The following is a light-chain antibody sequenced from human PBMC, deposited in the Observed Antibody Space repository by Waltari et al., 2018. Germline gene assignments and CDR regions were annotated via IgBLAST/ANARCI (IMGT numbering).Light chain of an antibody. CDR2: DVT. Sequence: QSALTQPRSVSGSPGQSVTISCTGTSCDVGGYNYVSWYQHLPGKAPKLIIYDVTKWPSGVPDRFSGSKSGNTASLTISGLLGEDEADYYCCSYGGSSWVFGGGTKLTVL. J-gene: IGLJ3*02. CDR3: CSYGGSSWV. V-gene: IGLV2-11*01. CDR1: SCDVGGYNY.